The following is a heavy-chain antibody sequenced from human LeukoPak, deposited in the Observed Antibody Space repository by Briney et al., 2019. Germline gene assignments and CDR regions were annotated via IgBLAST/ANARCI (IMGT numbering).Heavy chain of an antibody. CDR2: INTNTGNP. CDR3: ARKGGSGYSFYFDY. CDR1: GYTFTSYA. D-gene: IGHD3-22*01. Sequence: EASVKVSCKASGYTFTSYAMNWVRQAPGQGLEWMGWINTNTGNPTYAQGFTGRFVFSLDTSVSTAYLQISSLKAEDTAVYYCARKGGSGYSFYFDYWGQGTLVTVSS. V-gene: IGHV7-4-1*02. J-gene: IGHJ4*02.